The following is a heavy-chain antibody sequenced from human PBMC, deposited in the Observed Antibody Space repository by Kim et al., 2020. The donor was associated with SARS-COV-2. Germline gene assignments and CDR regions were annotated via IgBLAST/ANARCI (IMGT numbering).Heavy chain of an antibody. D-gene: IGHD3-10*01. CDR3: AKDPSSGSDLYYFDY. Sequence: DPVKGRYTISRDNAKNSLYLQMNSLRAEDTALYYCAKDPSSGSDLYYFDYWGQGTLVTVSS. V-gene: IGHV3-9*01. J-gene: IGHJ4*02.